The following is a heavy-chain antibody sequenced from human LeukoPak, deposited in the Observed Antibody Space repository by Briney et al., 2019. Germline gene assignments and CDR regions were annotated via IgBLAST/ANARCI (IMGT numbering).Heavy chain of an antibody. CDR3: AVATDFSVYYYYMDV. CDR1: GFTFSSYW. V-gene: IGHV3-74*01. J-gene: IGHJ6*03. D-gene: IGHD3-3*01. CDR2: INTDGSST. Sequence: GGSLRLSCAASGFTFSSYWMHWVRQAPGKGLVWVSRINTDGSSTSYADSVRGRFTVSRDNAKNTVYLQMNSPRAEDAAVYYCAVATDFSVYYYYMDVWGKGTTVTVSS.